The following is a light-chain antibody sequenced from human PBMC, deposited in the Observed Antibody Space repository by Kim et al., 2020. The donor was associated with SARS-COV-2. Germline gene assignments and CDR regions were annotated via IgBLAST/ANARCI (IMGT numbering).Light chain of an antibody. Sequence: SSNLTQDPAVSVALGQTVRITCQGDSLRSYYASWYQQKPGPAPVLVIYGKNNRPSGIPDRFSGSSSGNTASLTITGAQAEDEADYYCNSRDSCGNLVVFGGGTQLTVL. CDR1: SLRSYY. CDR3: NSRDSCGNLVV. V-gene: IGLV3-19*01. J-gene: IGLJ2*01. CDR2: GKN.